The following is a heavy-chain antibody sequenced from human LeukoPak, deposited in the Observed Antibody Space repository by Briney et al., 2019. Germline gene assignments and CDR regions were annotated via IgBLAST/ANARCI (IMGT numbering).Heavy chain of an antibody. CDR1: GFTFSSYE. D-gene: IGHD1-7*01. CDR3: ARDGYNWNYLNYYYYYMDV. Sequence: GGSLRLSCAASGFTFSSYEMNWVRQAPGKGLEWVANINQDGSEKYYVDSVKGRFTISRDNAKNSLYLQMNSLRAEDTAVYYCARDGYNWNYLNYYYYYMDVWGKGTTVTVSS. J-gene: IGHJ6*03. CDR2: INQDGSEK. V-gene: IGHV3-7*01.